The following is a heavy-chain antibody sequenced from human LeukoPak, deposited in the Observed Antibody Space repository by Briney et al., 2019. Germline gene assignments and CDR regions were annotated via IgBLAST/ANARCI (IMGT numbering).Heavy chain of an antibody. J-gene: IGHJ6*04. CDR3: AKGHGLRDILTGYIMDV. CDR2: ISGSGGST. V-gene: IGHV3-23*01. Sequence: PGGSLRLSCAASGFTFSSYAMSWVRQAPGKGLEWVSAISGSGGSTYYADSVKGRFTISRDNSKNTLYLQMNSLRAEDAAVYYCAKGHGLRDILTGYIMDVWGKGTTVTVSS. CDR1: GFTFSSYA. D-gene: IGHD3-9*01.